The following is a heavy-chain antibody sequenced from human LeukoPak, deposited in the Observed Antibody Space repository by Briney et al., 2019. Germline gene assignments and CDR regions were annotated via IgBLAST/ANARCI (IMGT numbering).Heavy chain of an antibody. J-gene: IGHJ4*02. D-gene: IGHD6-19*01. CDR1: GFTFEDYA. V-gene: IGHV3-43*02. CDR3: AKTTRSGWNEDY. Sequence: QPGGSLKLSCAASGFTFEDYAMHRVRQVPGKGLEWVSLISGDGDSTYYADSVKGRFTISRDNSKNSLYLQMNSLRTEDTALYYCAKTTRSGWNEDYWGQGTLVIVSS. CDR2: ISGDGDST.